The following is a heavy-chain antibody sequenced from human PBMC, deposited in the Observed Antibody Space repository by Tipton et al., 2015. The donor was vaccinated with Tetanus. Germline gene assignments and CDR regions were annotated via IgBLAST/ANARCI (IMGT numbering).Heavy chain of an antibody. CDR3: AKWGISSSYNRVDFDY. D-gene: IGHD6-13*01. J-gene: IGHJ4*02. CDR2: ISGSGGST. Sequence: SLRLSCAASGFTFSSYAMSWVRQAPGKGLEWVSAISGSGGSTYYADSVKGRFTISRDNSKNTLHLQMNSLRAEDTAVYYCAKWGISSSYNRVDFDYWGQGTLVTVSS. V-gene: IGHV3-23*01. CDR1: GFTFSSYA.